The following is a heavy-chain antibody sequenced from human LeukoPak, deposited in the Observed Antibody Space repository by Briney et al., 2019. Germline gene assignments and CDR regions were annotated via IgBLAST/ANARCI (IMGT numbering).Heavy chain of an antibody. J-gene: IGHJ3*02. Sequence: ASVKVSCKASGYTFTSYDINWVRQAPGQGLEWMGWISAYNGNTNYAQKLQGRVTMTTDTSTSTAYMELRSLRSDDTAVYYCARVFWSGPHRAFDIWGQGTMVTVSS. CDR1: GYTFTSYD. CDR2: ISAYNGNT. D-gene: IGHD3-3*01. V-gene: IGHV1-18*01. CDR3: ARVFWSGPHRAFDI.